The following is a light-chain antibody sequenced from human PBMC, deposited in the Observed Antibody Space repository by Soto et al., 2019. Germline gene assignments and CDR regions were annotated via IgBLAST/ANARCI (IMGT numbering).Light chain of an antibody. CDR2: GAS. Sequence: IVMTHCPATLCVSPGERVTLSCRARQSVGINLSLYQQKPGQHPRLLIYGASTRAPGIPARFSGSGSGTAFTPTISSLQPEDFAVYYCQQYNNWPRTFGQGTRLELK. CDR1: QSVGIN. J-gene: IGKJ5*01. CDR3: QQYNNWPRT. V-gene: IGKV3-15*01.